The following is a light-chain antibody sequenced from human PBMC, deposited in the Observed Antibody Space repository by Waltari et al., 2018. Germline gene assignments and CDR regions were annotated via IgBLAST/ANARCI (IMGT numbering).Light chain of an antibody. CDR3: AGWDDSLNAEI. CDR2: SDY. Sequence: QSVLTQPPSASGTPGQRVSLSCSGSSSNIGSNSVNWYQQLPGTAPKLLIYSDYQRPSGVPGPVCGAESGTAASLAIGWVPSEDEAAYYWAGWDDSLNAEIFGGGTKRTVL. CDR1: SSNIGSNS. V-gene: IGLV1-44*01. J-gene: IGLJ2*01.